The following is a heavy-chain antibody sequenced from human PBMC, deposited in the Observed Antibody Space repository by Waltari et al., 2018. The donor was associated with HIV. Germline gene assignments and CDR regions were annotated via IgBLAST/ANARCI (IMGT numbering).Heavy chain of an antibody. J-gene: IGHJ5*02. CDR1: GGSISNGGYS. CDR2: IYHSGNI. V-gene: IGHV4-30-2*06. Sequence: QLQLQESGPGLVKPSQTPSLTCPAPGGSISNGGYSWSWIRQSPGKGLEWIGYIYHSGNIYQSERTHYNPSLRSRVTISIDISKNQFSLSLTSVTAADTAMYYCATIPWGDNYFDPWGQGTLVSVSS. D-gene: IGHD3-16*01. CDR3: ATIPWGDNYFDP.